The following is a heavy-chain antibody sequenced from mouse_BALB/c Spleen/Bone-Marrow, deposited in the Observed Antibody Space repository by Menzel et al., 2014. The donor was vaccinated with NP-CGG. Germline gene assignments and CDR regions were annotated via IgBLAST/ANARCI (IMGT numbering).Heavy chain of an antibody. D-gene: IGHD2-10*02. CDR2: IWGDGTT. CDR1: GFSLTDYG. CDR3: AREKYGNYYAMGY. J-gene: IGHJ4*01. V-gene: IGHV2-6-7*01. Sequence: VQRVEPGPGLVAPSQSLSISCTVSGFSLTDYGINWVRQPPGKGLEWLGMIWGDGTTDYNSALRSRLSINKDNSRSQVFLKMNSLQTDDTARYYCAREKYGNYYAMGYWGQGTSVTVSS.